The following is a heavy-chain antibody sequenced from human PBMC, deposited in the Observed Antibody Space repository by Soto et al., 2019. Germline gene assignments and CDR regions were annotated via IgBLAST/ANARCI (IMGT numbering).Heavy chain of an antibody. Sequence: GGSLRLSCAASGFTFSSYGMHWVRQAPGKGLEWVAVIWYDGSNKYYADSVKGRFTISRDNSKNTLYLQMNSLRAEDTACDYWARDRGIGSSSNWFDPWGQGTLVTVSS. J-gene: IGHJ5*02. V-gene: IGHV3-33*01. CDR1: GFTFSSYG. CDR2: IWYDGSNK. D-gene: IGHD6-13*01. CDR3: ARDRGIGSSSNWFDP.